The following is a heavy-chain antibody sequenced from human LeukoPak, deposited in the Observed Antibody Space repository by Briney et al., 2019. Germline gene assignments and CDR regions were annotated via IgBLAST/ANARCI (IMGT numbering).Heavy chain of an antibody. CDR3: ARAYWGSEWYFDL. Sequence: PSQTLSLTCTVSGGSISSGSYYWSWIRQPAGKGLEWIGRIYTSGSTNYNPSLKSRVTISVDTSKNQFSLKLSSVTAADTAVYYCARAYWGSEWYFDLWGRGTLVTVSS. V-gene: IGHV4-61*02. D-gene: IGHD7-27*01. CDR1: GGSISSGSYY. CDR2: IYTSGST. J-gene: IGHJ2*01.